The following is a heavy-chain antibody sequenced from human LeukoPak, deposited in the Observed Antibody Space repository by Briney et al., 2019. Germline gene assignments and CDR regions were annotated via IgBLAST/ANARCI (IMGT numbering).Heavy chain of an antibody. CDR1: GHPISSGYY. J-gene: IGHJ4*02. Sequence: SETLSLTCTVSGHPISSGYYWGWIRQPPGKGLEWIGSIYHSGSTYYNPSLKSRVTISADTSKNQFSLKLNSVTAADTAVYYCARTEMATILGAFDYWGQGTVVTVSS. V-gene: IGHV4-38-2*02. D-gene: IGHD5-24*01. CDR3: ARTEMATILGAFDY. CDR2: IYHSGST.